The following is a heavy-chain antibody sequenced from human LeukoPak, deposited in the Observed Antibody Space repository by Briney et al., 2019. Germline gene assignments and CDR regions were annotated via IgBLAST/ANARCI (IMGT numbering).Heavy chain of an antibody. CDR2: INPNSGGT. J-gene: IGHJ6*03. Sequence: ASVKVSCKASGYTFTGYYMHWVRQAPGQGLEWMGWINPNSGGTNYAQKFQGRVTMTRDTSISTAYMELSRLRSDDTAVYYCAGSRPLWYYYYMDVWGKGTTVTVSS. D-gene: IGHD2/OR15-2a*01. CDR3: AGSRPLWYYYYMDV. CDR1: GYTFTGYY. V-gene: IGHV1-2*02.